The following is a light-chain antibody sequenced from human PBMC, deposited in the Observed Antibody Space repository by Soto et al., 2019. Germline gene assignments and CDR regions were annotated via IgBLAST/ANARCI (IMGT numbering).Light chain of an antibody. Sequence: IVMPQYPATLSVSPGERATLSCMASQSVSSYLAWYQQKPGQAPRLLIYDASTRATGIPVRFSGSGSGTEFTLTISRLEPEDFAVYYCQQYGSSPQITFGQGTRLEIK. CDR2: DAS. CDR1: QSVSSY. CDR3: QQYGSSPQIT. J-gene: IGKJ5*01. V-gene: IGKV3-20*01.